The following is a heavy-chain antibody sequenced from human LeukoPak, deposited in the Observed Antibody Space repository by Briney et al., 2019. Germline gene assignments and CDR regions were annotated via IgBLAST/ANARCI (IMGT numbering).Heavy chain of an antibody. CDR1: GNTFTAYY. CDR2: INPNSGGT. CDR3: ARGPGMAVADFYFDY. Sequence: GASVKVSCKASGNTFTAYYMHWVRQAPGQGLEWMGWINPNSGGTKYAQKFQGRVTMTRDTSITTAYMELSRLRSDDTAVYYCARGPGMAVADFYFDYWGQGTLVTVSS. J-gene: IGHJ4*02. V-gene: IGHV1-2*02. D-gene: IGHD6-19*01.